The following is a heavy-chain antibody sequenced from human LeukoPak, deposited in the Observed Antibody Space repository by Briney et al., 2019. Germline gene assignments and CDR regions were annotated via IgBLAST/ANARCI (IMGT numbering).Heavy chain of an antibody. J-gene: IGHJ4*02. Sequence: GASVKVSCKASGGTFSSYAISWVRQATGQGLEWMGGIIPIFGTANYAQKFQGRVTITADESTSTAYMELSSLRSEDTAVYYCAARGDYGDYVRFDYWGQGTLVTVSS. CDR1: GGTFSSYA. D-gene: IGHD4-17*01. CDR2: IIPIFGTA. CDR3: AARGDYGDYVRFDY. V-gene: IGHV1-69*13.